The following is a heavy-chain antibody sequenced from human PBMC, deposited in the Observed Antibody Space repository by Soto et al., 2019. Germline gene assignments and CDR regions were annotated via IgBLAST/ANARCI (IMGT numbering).Heavy chain of an antibody. CDR2: ISYDGNNK. Sequence: PGGSLRLSCAASGFTFSSYAMHRVRQAPGKGLEWVAVISYDGNNKYYADSVKGRFTTSRDNSKNTMYLQMNSLRVEDTAVYYCARDDEGWSDRDLGYWGQGVLVTVSS. D-gene: IGHD3-3*01. CDR1: GFTFSSYA. CDR3: ARDDEGWSDRDLGY. V-gene: IGHV3-30-3*01. J-gene: IGHJ4*02.